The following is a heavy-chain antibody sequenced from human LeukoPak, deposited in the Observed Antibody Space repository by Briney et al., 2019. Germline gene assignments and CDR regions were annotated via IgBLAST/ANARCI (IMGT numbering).Heavy chain of an antibody. D-gene: IGHD1-26*01. CDR2: ISSNGDTT. J-gene: IGHJ4*02. CDR3: ASRTSGSFFDY. V-gene: IGHV3-64*01. CDR1: GFTFSRYS. Sequence: GGSLRLSCVVSGFTFSRYSMNWVRPPPGGGRGCVSCISSNGDTTSYANSVKGRLTITRDNSKNTLDLEMGSLRAEAMAVYYCASRTSGSFFDYWGQGTLVTVSS.